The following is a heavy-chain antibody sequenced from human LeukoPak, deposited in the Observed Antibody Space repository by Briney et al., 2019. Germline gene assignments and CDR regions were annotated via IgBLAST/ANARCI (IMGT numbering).Heavy chain of an antibody. J-gene: IGHJ4*02. CDR1: GGSISSYY. Sequence: PSETLSLTCTVSGGSISSYYWSWIRQPPGKGLEWIGYIYYSGSTNYNPSLKSRVTISVDTSKNQFSLKLSSVTAADTAVYYCARGPPDYDILTGPMMIDYWGLGTLVTVSS. CDR2: IYYSGST. V-gene: IGHV4-59*01. D-gene: IGHD3-9*01. CDR3: ARGPPDYDILTGPMMIDY.